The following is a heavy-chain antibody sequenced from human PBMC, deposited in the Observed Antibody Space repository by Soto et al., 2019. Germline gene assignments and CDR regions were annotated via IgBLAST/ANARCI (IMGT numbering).Heavy chain of an antibody. Sequence: ASVMVSCKASGYTFTSYGISWVRQAPGQGLEWMGWISAYNGNTNYAQKLQGRVTMTTDTSTSTAYMELRSLRSDDTAVYYCAITYYYGSGSYYNVFFDYWGQGTLVTVSS. CDR1: GYTFTSYG. J-gene: IGHJ4*02. CDR3: AITYYYGSGSYYNVFFDY. D-gene: IGHD3-10*01. CDR2: ISAYNGNT. V-gene: IGHV1-18*01.